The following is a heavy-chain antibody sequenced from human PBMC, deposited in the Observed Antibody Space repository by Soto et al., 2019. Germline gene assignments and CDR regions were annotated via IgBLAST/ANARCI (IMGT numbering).Heavy chain of an antibody. D-gene: IGHD2-15*01. CDR2: IYYSGST. Sequence: SETLSLTCTVSGGSISSNSYYWGWIRQPPGKGLEWIGSIYYSGSTYYKTSLKSRVTISVDTSKNQFSLKLSSVTAADTAVFYCARQRGYCSGGSCPCDYWGQGTLVTVSS. CDR3: ARQRGYCSGGSCPCDY. CDR1: GGSISSNSYY. J-gene: IGHJ4*02. V-gene: IGHV4-39*01.